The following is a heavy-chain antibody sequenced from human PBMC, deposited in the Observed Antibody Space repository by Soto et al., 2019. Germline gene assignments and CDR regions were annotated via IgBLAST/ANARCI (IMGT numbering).Heavy chain of an antibody. CDR3: ARDSEGIYDYIWESYGCWFDH. CDR1: GCTFTSYG. Sequence: GASGKVSCKASGCTFTSYGISWVRQAPGRGLEWMGWISAYNGNTNYAQKLQGRVTMTTDTSTSTAYIELRSPRSDDTAVYCCARDSEGIYDYIWESYGCWFDHWGQGTLATVPT. D-gene: IGHD3-16*01. CDR2: ISAYNGNT. V-gene: IGHV1-18*01. J-gene: IGHJ5*02.